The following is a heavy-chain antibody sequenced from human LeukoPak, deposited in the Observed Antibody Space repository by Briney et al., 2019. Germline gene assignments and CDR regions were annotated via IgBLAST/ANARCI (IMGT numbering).Heavy chain of an antibody. D-gene: IGHD5-18*01. Sequence: GGSLRLSCAASGFTFDDHGMNWVRQAPGKGLEWVSGINWNGGSTFYADSVKGRFTISRDSAKNALYLQMNSLTAEDTALYHCARDRSYGSFDYWGQGALVTVSS. J-gene: IGHJ4*02. CDR1: GFTFDDHG. CDR2: INWNGGST. CDR3: ARDRSYGSFDY. V-gene: IGHV3-20*01.